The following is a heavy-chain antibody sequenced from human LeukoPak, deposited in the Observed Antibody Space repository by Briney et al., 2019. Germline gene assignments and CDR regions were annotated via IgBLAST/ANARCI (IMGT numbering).Heavy chain of an antibody. J-gene: IGHJ4*02. V-gene: IGHV3-48*03. CDR3: VRVYCSSTSCSDYFDY. Sequence: GGSLRLSCAPSGFTFSAFEMNWVRQAPGKGLEWLSYISGSGGTTLYADSVKGRFTISRDNAKNSLYLQMNSLRVEDTAVYYCVRVYCSSTSCSDYFDYWGQGSLVTVSS. D-gene: IGHD2-2*01. CDR1: GFTFSAFE. CDR2: ISGSGGTT.